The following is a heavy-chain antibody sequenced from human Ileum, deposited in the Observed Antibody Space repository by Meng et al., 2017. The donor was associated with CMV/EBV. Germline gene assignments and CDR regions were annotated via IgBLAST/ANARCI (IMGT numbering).Heavy chain of an antibody. CDR3: ARRHSETYAF. D-gene: IGHD1-26*01. Sequence: SETLSLTCTVSGGSISSSSYSWGWIRQPPGKGLEWIGTIYYSGNTYFNPSLKSRATISVDTSKNQFSLRLSSVTAADTAVYYCARRHSETYAFWGQGTLVTVSS. CDR1: GGSISSSSYS. V-gene: IGHV4-39*01. CDR2: IYYSGNT. J-gene: IGHJ4*02.